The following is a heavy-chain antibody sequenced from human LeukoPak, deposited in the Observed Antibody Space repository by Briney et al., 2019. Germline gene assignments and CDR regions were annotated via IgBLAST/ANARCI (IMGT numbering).Heavy chain of an antibody. J-gene: IGHJ3*02. CDR2: ISAYNGNT. Sequence: ASVKVSCKASGYTFTSYGITWVRQAPGQGLEWMGWISAYNGNTNYAQKLQGRVTMTTDTSTSTAYMELRSLRSDDTAVYYCARVEMFGELLLDAFDIWGQGTMVTVSS. D-gene: IGHD3-10*02. CDR1: GYTFTSYG. V-gene: IGHV1-18*01. CDR3: ARVEMFGELLLDAFDI.